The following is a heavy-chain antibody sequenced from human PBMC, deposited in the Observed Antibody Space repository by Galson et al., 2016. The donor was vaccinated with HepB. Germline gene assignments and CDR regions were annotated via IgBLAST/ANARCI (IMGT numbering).Heavy chain of an antibody. CDR2: INPSDSYA. D-gene: IGHD3-3*01. Sequence: QSGAEVKKPGESLRISCKGSGYSFTDYWINWVRQMPGKGLEWMGRINPSDSYANYSPSFQGHVTISADKSISTAYLQWRSLKASDTAMYYCATLEWLHDYWGQGTLVTVSS. CDR3: ATLEWLHDY. CDR1: GYSFTDYW. V-gene: IGHV5-10-1*01. J-gene: IGHJ4*02.